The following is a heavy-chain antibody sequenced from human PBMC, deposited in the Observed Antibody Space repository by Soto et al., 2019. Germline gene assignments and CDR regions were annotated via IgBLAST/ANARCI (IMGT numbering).Heavy chain of an antibody. CDR3: ASVSSSRGMY. CDR2: IYYSGST. D-gene: IGHD6-13*01. J-gene: IGHJ4*02. CDR1: GGSISSSSYY. Sequence: QLQLQGSGPGLVKPSETLSLTCTVSGGSISSSSYYWGWIRQPPGKGLEWIGSIYYSGSTYYNPSLKSRVTISVDTSKNQFSLKLSSVTAADTAVYYCASVSSSRGMYWGQGTLVTVSS. V-gene: IGHV4-39*01.